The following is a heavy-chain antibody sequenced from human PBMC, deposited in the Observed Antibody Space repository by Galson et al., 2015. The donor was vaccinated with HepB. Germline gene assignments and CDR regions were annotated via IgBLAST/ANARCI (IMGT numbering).Heavy chain of an antibody. CDR1: GYTLTELS. CDR2: FDPEDGET. V-gene: IGHV1-24*01. CDR3: ATGGTMVRGGMDV. J-gene: IGHJ6*02. Sequence: SVKVSCKVSGYTLTELSMHWVRQAPGKGLEWMGDFDPEDGETIYAQKFQGRVTMTEDTSTDTAYMELSSLRSEDTAVYYCATGGTMVRGGMDVWGQGTTVTVSS. D-gene: IGHD3-10*01.